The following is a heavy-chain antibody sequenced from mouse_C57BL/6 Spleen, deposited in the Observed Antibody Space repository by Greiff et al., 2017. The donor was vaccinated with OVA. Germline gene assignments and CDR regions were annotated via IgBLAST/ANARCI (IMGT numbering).Heavy chain of an antibody. D-gene: IGHD1-1*01. CDR2: INPKNGGT. Sequence: EVQLQQSGPELVKPGASVKISCKASGYTFTDYYMNWVKQSHGKSLEWIGDINPKNGGTSYNQKFKGKATLTVDKSSSTAYMELRSLTSEDSAVYYCARDTTVVSSYYFDYWGQGTTLTVSS. J-gene: IGHJ2*01. CDR1: GYTFTDYY. CDR3: ARDTTVVSSYYFDY. V-gene: IGHV1-26*01.